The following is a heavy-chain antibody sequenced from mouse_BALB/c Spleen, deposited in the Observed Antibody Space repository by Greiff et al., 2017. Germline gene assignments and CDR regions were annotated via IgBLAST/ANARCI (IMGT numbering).Heavy chain of an antibody. CDR2: IYPGNSDT. CDR1: GYSFTSYW. D-gene: IGHD3-1*01. CDR3: TATWLDAMDY. J-gene: IGHJ4*01. V-gene: IGHV1-5*01. Sequence: EVQLQQSGTVLARPGASVKMSCKASGYSFTSYWMHWVKQRPGQGLEWIGAIYPGNSDTSYNQKFKGKAKLTAVTSASTAYMELSSLTNEDSAVYYCTATWLDAMDYWGQGTSVTVSS.